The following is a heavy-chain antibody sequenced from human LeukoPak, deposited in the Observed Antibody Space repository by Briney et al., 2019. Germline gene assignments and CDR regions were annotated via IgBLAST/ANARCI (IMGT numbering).Heavy chain of an antibody. J-gene: IGHJ5*02. D-gene: IGHD3-10*01. CDR2: IYYSGST. Sequence: SETLSLTCAVYGGSFSGYYWSWIRQPPGKGLEWIGSIYYSGSTYYNPSLKSRVTISIDTSKNQFSLKLSSVTAADTAVYYCARDPSYYGSGASGFDPWGQGTLVTVSS. CDR3: ARDPSYYGSGASGFDP. V-gene: IGHV4-34*01. CDR1: GGSFSGYY.